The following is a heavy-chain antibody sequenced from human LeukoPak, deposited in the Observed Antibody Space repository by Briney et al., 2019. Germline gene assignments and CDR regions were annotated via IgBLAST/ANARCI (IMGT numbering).Heavy chain of an antibody. J-gene: IGHJ4*02. CDR2: IYSGGST. V-gene: IGHV3-53*04. CDR1: GFTVSSNY. Sequence: SGGSLRLSCAASGFTVSSNYMSWVRQAPGEGLEWVSVIYSGGSTYYADSVKGRFTISRHNSKNTLYLQMNSLRAEDTAVYYCARDHRDGHLRYFDYWGQGTLVTVSS. CDR3: ARDHRDGHLRYFDY. D-gene: IGHD5-24*01.